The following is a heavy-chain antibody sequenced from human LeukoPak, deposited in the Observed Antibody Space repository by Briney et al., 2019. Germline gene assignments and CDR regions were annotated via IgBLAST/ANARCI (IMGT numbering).Heavy chain of an antibody. V-gene: IGHV3-48*03. Sequence: PGGSLRLSCAASGFTFSSYEMNWVRQAPGKGLEWVSYISSSGSTIYYADSVKGRFTISRDNAKNSLYLQMNSLRAEDTAVYYCARDRDNLGYYSEYWGQGTLVTVSS. D-gene: IGHD5-24*01. J-gene: IGHJ4*02. CDR3: ARDRDNLGYYSEY. CDR2: ISSSGSTI. CDR1: GFTFSSYE.